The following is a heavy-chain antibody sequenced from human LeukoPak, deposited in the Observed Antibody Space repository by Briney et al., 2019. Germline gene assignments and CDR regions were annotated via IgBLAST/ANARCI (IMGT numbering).Heavy chain of an antibody. Sequence: PSETLSLTCTVSGGSISSSSYYWGWIRQPPGKGLEWIGSIYYSGSPYYNPSLKSRVTISVDTSKNQFSLKLSSVTAADTAVYYCARRGGSITIFDWGQGTLVTVSS. V-gene: IGHV4-39*01. CDR1: GGSISSSSYY. CDR3: ARRGGSITIFD. D-gene: IGHD3-3*01. J-gene: IGHJ4*02. CDR2: IYYSGSP.